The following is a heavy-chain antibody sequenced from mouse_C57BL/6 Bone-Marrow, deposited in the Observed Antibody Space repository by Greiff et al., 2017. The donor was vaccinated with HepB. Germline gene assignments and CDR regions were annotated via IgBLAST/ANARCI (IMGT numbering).Heavy chain of an antibody. CDR3: ARATVVATGAMDY. Sequence: QVQLQQPGTELVKPGASVKLSCKASGYTFTSYWMHWVKQRPGQGLEWIGNINPSNGGTNYNEKFKSKATLTVDKSSSTAYMQLGSLTSEDSAVYYCARATVVATGAMDYWGQGTSVTVSS. CDR1: GYTFTSYW. CDR2: INPSNGGT. V-gene: IGHV1-53*01. J-gene: IGHJ4*01. D-gene: IGHD1-1*01.